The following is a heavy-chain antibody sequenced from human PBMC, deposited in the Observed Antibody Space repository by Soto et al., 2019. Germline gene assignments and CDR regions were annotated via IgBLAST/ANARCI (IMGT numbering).Heavy chain of an antibody. CDR1: GYTFSSYG. CDR2: ISANSGDT. CDR3: ARDCRDICGGPSCISFDF. Sequence: QVQLVQSGAEVKEPGASVRVSCKASGYTFSSYGFSWVRQAPGQGLEWVAWISANSGDTNSAQKFQGRVTLTTDTSTSTAYMDMRSLTSDDTAIYYCARDCRDICGGPSCISFDFWCQGTLVTVSS. D-gene: IGHD2-21*01. J-gene: IGHJ4*02. V-gene: IGHV1-18*01.